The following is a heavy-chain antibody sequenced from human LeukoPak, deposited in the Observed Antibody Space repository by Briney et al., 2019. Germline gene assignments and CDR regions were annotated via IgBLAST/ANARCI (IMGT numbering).Heavy chain of an antibody. Sequence: SETLSLTCTVSGGSISSSYWSWVRQPVGKGLEWIGRIYTSGSTNYNPSLKSRVTMSVDTSKNQFSLKLSSVTAADTAVYYCARFRGIAAAGFDYWGQGTLVTVSS. CDR3: ARFRGIAAAGFDY. D-gene: IGHD6-13*01. V-gene: IGHV4-4*07. CDR2: IYTSGST. J-gene: IGHJ4*02. CDR1: GGSISSSY.